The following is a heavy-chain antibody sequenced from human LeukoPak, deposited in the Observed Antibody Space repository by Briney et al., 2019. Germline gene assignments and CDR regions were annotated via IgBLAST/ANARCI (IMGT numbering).Heavy chain of an antibody. D-gene: IGHD6-19*01. J-gene: IGHJ1*01. CDR3: ARDTFRQWLTQGGYFQY. V-gene: IGHV3-48*03. CDR2: ISASGTVT. CDR1: GFSFSSYE. Sequence: GGSLRLSCAASGFSFSSYEMNWVRQAPGKGLEWISYISASGTVTHYADSVEGRFTISRDNAKNTLSLQMNSLRTEDTAVYYCARDTFRQWLTQGGYFQYWGQGTLVTVSS.